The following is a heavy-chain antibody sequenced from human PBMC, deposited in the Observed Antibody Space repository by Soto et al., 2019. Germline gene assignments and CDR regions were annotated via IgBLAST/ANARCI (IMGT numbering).Heavy chain of an antibody. D-gene: IGHD1-20*01. J-gene: IGHJ4*02. CDR2: IYYSGST. V-gene: IGHV4-59*01. CDR3: AARLVYPTEGNFDY. CDR1: GGSISSYY. Sequence: SETLSLTCTVSGGSISSYYWSWIRQPPGKGLEWIGYIYYSGSTNYNPSLKSRVTISVDTSKNPFSLKLSSVTAADTAVYYCAARLVYPTEGNFDYWGQGTLVTVSS.